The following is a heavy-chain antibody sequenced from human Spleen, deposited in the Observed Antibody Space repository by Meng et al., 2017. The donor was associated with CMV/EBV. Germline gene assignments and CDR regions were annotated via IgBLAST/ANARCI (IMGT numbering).Heavy chain of an antibody. CDR3: AKDLRGCSSTSCYGADY. Sequence: GESLKISCAASGFTFSSYGMHWVRQAPGKGLEWVAFIRYDGSNKYYADSVKGRFTISRDNSKNTLYLQMNSLRAEDTAVYYCAKDLRGCSSTSCYGADYWGQGTLVTVSS. J-gene: IGHJ4*02. V-gene: IGHV3-30*02. D-gene: IGHD2-2*01. CDR2: IRYDGSNK. CDR1: GFTFSSYG.